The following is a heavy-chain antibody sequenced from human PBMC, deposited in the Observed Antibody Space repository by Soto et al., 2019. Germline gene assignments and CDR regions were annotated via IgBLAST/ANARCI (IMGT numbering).Heavy chain of an antibody. Sequence: SQTLSLTCAISGDSVSSNSAALTWIRQSPSRGLEWLGRTYYRSRWYNDYAVSVKSRITINPDTSKNQFSLQLKSVTPEDTAVCYCARDLGRSEAFDIWGQGTMVTVSS. V-gene: IGHV6-1*01. J-gene: IGHJ3*02. CDR1: GDSVSSNSAA. CDR3: ARDLGRSEAFDI. D-gene: IGHD1-26*01. CDR2: TYYRSRWYN.